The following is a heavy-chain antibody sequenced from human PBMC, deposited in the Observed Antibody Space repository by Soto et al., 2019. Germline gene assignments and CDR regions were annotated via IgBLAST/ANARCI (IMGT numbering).Heavy chain of an antibody. CDR2: ISSSSSYT. CDR1: GFTFSDYY. V-gene: IGHV3-11*06. D-gene: IGHD5-12*01. Sequence: QVQLVESGGGLVKPGGSLRLSCAASGFTFSDYYMSWIRQAAGKGLEWVSYISSSSSYTNYEDSVKGRFTISRDNAKDSLYLQMNSLRAEDTAVYYCARAQGDYDSGRMIYFDYWGQGTLVTVSS. J-gene: IGHJ4*02. CDR3: ARAQGDYDSGRMIYFDY.